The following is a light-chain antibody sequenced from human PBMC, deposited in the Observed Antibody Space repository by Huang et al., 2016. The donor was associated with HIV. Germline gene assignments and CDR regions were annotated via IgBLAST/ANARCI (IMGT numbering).Light chain of an antibody. CDR2: DAS. J-gene: IGKJ5*01. CDR1: QVISSA. V-gene: IGKV1D-13*01. Sequence: AIQLTQSPSSLSASVGDRVTITCRASQVISSALAWYQQKPGKAPKLLIYDASSLESGVPSRVSGSGSGTDFTLTISSLQPGDFATYYCQQFNNYLTFGQGTRLEIK. CDR3: QQFNNYLT.